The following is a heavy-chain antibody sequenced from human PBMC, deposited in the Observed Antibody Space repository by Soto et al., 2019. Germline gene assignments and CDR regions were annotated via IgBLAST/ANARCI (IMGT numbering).Heavy chain of an antibody. J-gene: IGHJ6*02. V-gene: IGHV3-23*01. D-gene: IGHD3-22*01. CDR3: AANRGYNYYYGMDV. Sequence: QPGGSLRLSCAASGFTFSSYAMSWVRQAPGKGLEWVSAISGSGGSTYYADSVKGRFTISRDNSKNTLYLQMNSLRAEDTAVYYCAANRGYNYYYGMDVWGQGTTVTVSS. CDR1: GFTFSSYA. CDR2: ISGSGGST.